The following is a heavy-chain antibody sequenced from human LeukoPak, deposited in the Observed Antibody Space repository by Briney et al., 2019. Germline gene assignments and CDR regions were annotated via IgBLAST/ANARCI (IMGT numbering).Heavy chain of an antibody. CDR3: ARGQVGITISGDRKYYFDS. J-gene: IGHJ4*02. D-gene: IGHD3-3*01. V-gene: IGHV1-8*01. Sequence: ASVKVSCTASGYTFTSYEINWVRQATGQGLEGMGWMNPNRGNTGYAQKFQGRVTMTRNMSISTAYMELSSLRSEDTAVYYCARGQVGITISGDRKYYFDSWGQGTLVIVSS. CDR1: GYTFTSYE. CDR2: MNPNRGNT.